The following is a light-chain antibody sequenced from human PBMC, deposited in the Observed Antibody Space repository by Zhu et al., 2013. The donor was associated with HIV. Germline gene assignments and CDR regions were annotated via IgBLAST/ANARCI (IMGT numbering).Light chain of an antibody. CDR3: QQVKSYPLT. CDR1: QGISSY. CDR2: AAS. V-gene: IGKV1-9*01. J-gene: IGKJ4*01. Sequence: DIQLTQSPSFLSASVGDRVTITCRASQGISSYLAWYQQEPGKAPKFLIYAASTLQSGVPSRFSGSGSGTEFTLTISSLQPEDFATYYCQQVKSYPLTFGGGTRVEIK.